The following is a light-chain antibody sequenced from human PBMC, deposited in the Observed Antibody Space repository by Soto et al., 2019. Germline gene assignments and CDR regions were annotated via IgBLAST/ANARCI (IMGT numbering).Light chain of an antibody. CDR3: QSYDSSLSVV. J-gene: IGLJ2*01. CDR2: GNS. Sequence: QSVLTQPPSVSGAPGQRVTISCTGSSSNIGAGYDVHWYQQLPGTAPKLLIYGNSNRPSGVPDRFSGSKSGTSASLAITGLQAEYEADYCCQSYDSSLSVVFGGGTKLTVL. V-gene: IGLV1-40*01. CDR1: SSNIGAGYD.